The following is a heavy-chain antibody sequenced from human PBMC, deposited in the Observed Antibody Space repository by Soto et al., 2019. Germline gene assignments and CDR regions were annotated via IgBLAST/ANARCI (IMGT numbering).Heavy chain of an antibody. J-gene: IGHJ2*01. CDR1: GGSISSSSYY. CDR3: ARHQGGDYKIYWYFDL. V-gene: IGHV4-39*01. Sequence: SETLSLTCTVSGGSISSSSYYWGWIRQPPGKGLEWIGSIYYSGSTYYNPSLKSRVTISVDTSKNQFSLKLSSVTAADTALFYCARHQGGDYKIYWYFDLWGRGTLVTVSS. CDR2: IYYSGST. D-gene: IGHD4-17*01.